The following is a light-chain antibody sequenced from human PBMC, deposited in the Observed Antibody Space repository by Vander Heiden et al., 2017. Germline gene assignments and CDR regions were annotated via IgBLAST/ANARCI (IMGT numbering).Light chain of an antibody. Sequence: DSLALSLGERATINCKSSQSVLYSSNNKNYLAWYQQKPGQPPKLLIYWASTRESGVPDRFSGSGSGTDFTLTISSLQAEGVAVYSCQQYFDSPLTFGGGTRVEIK. J-gene: IGKJ4*01. CDR2: WAS. V-gene: IGKV4-1*01. CDR1: QSVLYSSNNKNY. CDR3: QQYFDSPLT.